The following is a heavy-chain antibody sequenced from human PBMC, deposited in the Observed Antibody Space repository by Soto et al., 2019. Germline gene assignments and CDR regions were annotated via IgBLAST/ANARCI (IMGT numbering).Heavy chain of an antibody. CDR2: IYYSGNIYYSGNT. D-gene: IGHD2-8*02. V-gene: IGHV4-59*01. J-gene: IGHJ4*02. Sequence: SETLSLTCTVSGGSMSRYYWNWIRQSPGKGLEWIGYIYYSGNIYYSGNTNYNPSLKSRLTISIDTSKNQFSLKLTSVTVADTAVYYCARDKITGLFDYWGQGTLVTVSS. CDR3: ARDKITGLFDY. CDR1: GGSMSRYY.